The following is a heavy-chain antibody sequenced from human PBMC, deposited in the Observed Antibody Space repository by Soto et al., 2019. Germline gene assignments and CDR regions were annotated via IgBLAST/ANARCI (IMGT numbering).Heavy chain of an antibody. V-gene: IGHV1-69*06. J-gene: IGHJ4*02. CDR1: GGSFSTLG. D-gene: IGHD6-19*01. Sequence: SVKVSCKTSGGSFSTLGINWVRQAPGQGLEWMGGIIPLFGKARYAETSQGRVTITADTSTGTAYMEVSSLRSDDTAVFYCATAHNSGWYFFDYWGPGTLVTVSS. CDR2: IIPLFGKA. CDR3: ATAHNSGWYFFDY.